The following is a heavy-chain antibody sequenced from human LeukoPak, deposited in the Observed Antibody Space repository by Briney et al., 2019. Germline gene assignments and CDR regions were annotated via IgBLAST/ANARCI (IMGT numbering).Heavy chain of an antibody. V-gene: IGHV4-59*08. CDR2: FYYSGST. J-gene: IGHJ1*01. CDR1: GGSISSYY. Sequence: SETLSLTCTVSGGSISSYYWSWIRQPPGKGLEWIGYFYYSGSTNYHPSLKMRVPISVDTSKNQFSLKLNSVTGPDPAGYFCARGGNSSGRPVQHWGQGSLVTVSS. D-gene: IGHD6-19*01. CDR3: ARGGNSSGRPVQH.